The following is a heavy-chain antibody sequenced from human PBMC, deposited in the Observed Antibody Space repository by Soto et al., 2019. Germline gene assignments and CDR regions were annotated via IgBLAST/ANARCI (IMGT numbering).Heavy chain of an antibody. CDR1: GFTFSSYA. J-gene: IGHJ6*02. V-gene: IGHV3-30-3*01. CDR2: ISYDGSNK. D-gene: IGHD6-13*01. Sequence: GGSLRLSCAASGFTFSSYAMHWVRQAPGKGLEWVAVISYDGSNKYYADSVKGRFTISRDNSKNTLYLQMNSLRAEDTAVYYSARNRPGGSSSGLYNYISGMDVWGQGPTV. CDR3: ARNRPGGSSSGLYNYISGMDV.